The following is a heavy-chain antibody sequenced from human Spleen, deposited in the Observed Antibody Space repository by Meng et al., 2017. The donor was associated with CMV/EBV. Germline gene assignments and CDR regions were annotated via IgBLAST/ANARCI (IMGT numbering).Heavy chain of an antibody. D-gene: IGHD6-19*01. J-gene: IGHJ6*02. Sequence: GESLKISCAASGFTFSSYAMHWVRQAPGKGLEWVAVISYDGSNKYYADSVKGRFTISRDNSKNTLYLQMNSLRAEDTAVYYCARDMYSSGWYGAHYYYYYGMDVWGQGTTVTVSS. V-gene: IGHV3-30-3*01. CDR1: GFTFSSYA. CDR3: ARDMYSSGWYGAHYYYYYGMDV. CDR2: ISYDGSNK.